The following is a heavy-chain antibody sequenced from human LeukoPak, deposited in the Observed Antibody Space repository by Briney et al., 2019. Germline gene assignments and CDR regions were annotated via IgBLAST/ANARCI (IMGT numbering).Heavy chain of an antibody. Sequence: PSETLSLTCAVSGYSISSGYYWGWIRQPPGKGLEWIGSIYHSGSTYYNPSLKSRVTISVDTSKNQFSLKLSSVTAADTAVYYCARATFGNYYDLDYWGQGTLVTVSS. V-gene: IGHV4-38-2*01. CDR3: ARATFGNYYDLDY. CDR1: GYSISSGYY. CDR2: IYHSGST. D-gene: IGHD1-26*01. J-gene: IGHJ4*02.